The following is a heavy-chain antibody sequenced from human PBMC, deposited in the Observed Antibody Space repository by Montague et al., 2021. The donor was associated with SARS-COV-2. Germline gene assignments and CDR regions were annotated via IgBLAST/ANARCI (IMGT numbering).Heavy chain of an antibody. CDR2: FYHSGGT. CDR1: GGSISSCF. CDR3: ARSGAVPMD. V-gene: IGHV4-59*13. J-gene: IGHJ4*02. Sequence: SETLSLTCTVSGGSISSCFWSWIRQSPGKGLEWIGYFYHSGGTKYNPSLKSRVTISGDTSKNQFSLKLSSVTTADTAVHYCARSGAVPMDWGQGTLVTVSS. D-gene: IGHD3-10*01.